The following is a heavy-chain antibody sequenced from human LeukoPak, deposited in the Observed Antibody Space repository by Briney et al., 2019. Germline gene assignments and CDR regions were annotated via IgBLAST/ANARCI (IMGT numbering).Heavy chain of an antibody. CDR1: GGTFSSYA. Sequence: ASVKVSCKASGGTFSSYAISWVRQAPGQELEWMGRIIPILGIANYAQKFQGRVTITADKSTSTAYMELSSLRSEDTAVYYCAKDRSSGPPFDYWGQGTLVTVSS. D-gene: IGHD6-19*01. J-gene: IGHJ4*02. CDR2: IIPILGIA. V-gene: IGHV1-69*04. CDR3: AKDRSSGPPFDY.